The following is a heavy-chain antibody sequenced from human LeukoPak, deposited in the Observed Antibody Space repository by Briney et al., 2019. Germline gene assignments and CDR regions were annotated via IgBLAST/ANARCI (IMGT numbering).Heavy chain of an antibody. D-gene: IGHD3-22*01. CDR2: ISTDGSST. CDR3: ARRRAVIPNTWFDL. CDR1: GFTFSRYW. J-gene: IGHJ5*02. V-gene: IGHV3-74*01. Sequence: GGSLRLSCAASGFTFSRYWMHWLRQAPGKGLVWVSRISTDGSSTTYADSVKGRFTISRDNANNSLYLQMNTLRAEDTAVYYCARRRAVIPNTWFDLWGQGTLVTVSS.